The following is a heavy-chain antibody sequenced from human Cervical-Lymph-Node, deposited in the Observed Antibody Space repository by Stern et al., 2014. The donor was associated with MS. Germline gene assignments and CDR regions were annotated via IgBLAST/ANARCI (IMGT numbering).Heavy chain of an antibody. D-gene: IGHD2-15*01. CDR2: IHTGPGDT. CDR3: ARGGYCTSTTCYFRGNWFDP. CDR1: GYIFTTYT. Sequence: QVQLVQSGAEVKKPGASVKVSCKASGYIFTTYTIHWVRQAPGQRLEWMGWIHTGPGDTKHSATFQDRVTITRDTSAYTAYMELRGLTSKDTAVYYCARGGYCTSTTCYFRGNWFDPWGQGTLVTVSS. J-gene: IGHJ5*02. V-gene: IGHV1-3*04.